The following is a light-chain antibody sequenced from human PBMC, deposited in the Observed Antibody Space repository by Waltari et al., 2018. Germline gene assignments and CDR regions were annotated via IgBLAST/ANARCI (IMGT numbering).Light chain of an antibody. V-gene: IGKV3-11*01. CDR3: QQRYKWPLT. CDR1: QSVSPY. Sequence: ELVLPQSPATLSLSPGDTATLSCRASQSVSPYLAWYQQRPGQPPRLLIYDSSSRATGIPARFRGSGSGTDFTLTISSLEPEDFAVYYCQQRYKWPLTFGGGSKVEI. J-gene: IGKJ4*01. CDR2: DSS.